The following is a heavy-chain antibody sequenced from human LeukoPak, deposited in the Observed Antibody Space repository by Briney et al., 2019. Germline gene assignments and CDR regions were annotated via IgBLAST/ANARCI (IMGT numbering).Heavy chain of an antibody. V-gene: IGHV4-31*03. CDR3: ASYGSGWYFNL. J-gene: IGHJ2*01. D-gene: IGHD3-10*01. CDR1: GGSISSGGYY. Sequence: SETLSLTCTVSGGSISSGGYYWSWIRQHPGKGLEWIGYIYDSGSTYYKPSLRSRVTISGDTSKNQFSLKLSSVSDADTAVYYCASYGSGWYFNLWGRGTLITVSS. CDR2: IYDSGST.